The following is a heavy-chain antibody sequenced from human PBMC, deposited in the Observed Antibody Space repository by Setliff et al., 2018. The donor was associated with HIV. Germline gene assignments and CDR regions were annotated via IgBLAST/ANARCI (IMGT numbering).Heavy chain of an antibody. J-gene: IGHJ4*02. Sequence: SETLSLTCTVSGPSINIHYWSWIRQSPGKGFEWIGYIYSTGSTNYNPSLQSRVTTSMVASRNQFSLKVTSVTAADTAVDYFAKGAGFYGDYTFDHWGQGRQVTVSS. CDR3: AKGAGFYGDYTFDH. CDR2: IYSTGST. V-gene: IGHV4-59*11. CDR1: GPSINIHY. D-gene: IGHD4-17*01.